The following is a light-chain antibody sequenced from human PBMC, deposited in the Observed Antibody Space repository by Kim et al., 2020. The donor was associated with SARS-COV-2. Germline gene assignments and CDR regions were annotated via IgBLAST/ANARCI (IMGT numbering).Light chain of an antibody. V-gene: IGLV2-14*04. Sequence: GQSITVSSAGTSSAVGYYNSFSWYQQHPGKVPKLIIYDVSERSSWVSIRFSGSQSGNTASLTISGLRAEDEADYYCSSHTTSSTYVFGSGTKVTVL. J-gene: IGLJ1*01. CDR1: SSAVGYYNS. CDR2: DVS. CDR3: SSHTTSSTYV.